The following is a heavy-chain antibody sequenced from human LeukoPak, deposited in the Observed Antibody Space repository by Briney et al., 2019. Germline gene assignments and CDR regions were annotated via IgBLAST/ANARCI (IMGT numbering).Heavy chain of an antibody. V-gene: IGHV3-11*01. J-gene: IGHJ4*02. CDR1: GFTLSDFY. CDR2: IRSSGSSI. CDR3: ARDGRWFGESNGPIDY. D-gene: IGHD3-10*01. Sequence: PGGSLRLSCAASGFTLSDFYMSWIRQAPGKGLEWISYIRSSGSSIYYADSVKGRFTISRDNAKNSLYLQMNSLRAEDTAVYYCARDGRWFGESNGPIDYWGQGTLVTVSS.